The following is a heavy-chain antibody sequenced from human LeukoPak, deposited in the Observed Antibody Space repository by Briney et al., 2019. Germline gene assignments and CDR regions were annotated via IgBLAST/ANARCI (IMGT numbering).Heavy chain of an antibody. CDR1: GFTFSSYA. CDR3: AKDRYCSSTSCNDLFDY. Sequence: GGSLRLSCAASGFTFSSYAMGWVRQAPGKGLEWVSAISGSGGSTYYADSVKGRFTISRDNSKNTLYLQMNSLRAEDTAVYYCAKDRYCSSTSCNDLFDYWGQGTLVTVSS. V-gene: IGHV3-23*01. D-gene: IGHD2-2*01. J-gene: IGHJ4*02. CDR2: ISGSGGST.